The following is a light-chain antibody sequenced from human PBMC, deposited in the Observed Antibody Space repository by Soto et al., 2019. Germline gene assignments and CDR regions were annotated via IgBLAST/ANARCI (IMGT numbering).Light chain of an antibody. J-gene: IGLJ7*01. CDR3: ASWDDSQSGPV. CDR1: SSNIGSNY. Sequence: QSALTQPPSASGTPGQRVTISCFGSSSNIGSNYLSWYQHLPGAAPKLLIYNTYGRPLGVPDRFSGSKSGTSASLAISGLRSEDEAYYYCASWDDSQSGPVFGGGTQLTVL. V-gene: IGLV1-47*01. CDR2: NTY.